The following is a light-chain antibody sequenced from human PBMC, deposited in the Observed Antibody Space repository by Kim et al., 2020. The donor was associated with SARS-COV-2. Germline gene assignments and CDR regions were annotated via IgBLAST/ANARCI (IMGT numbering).Light chain of an antibody. CDR2: DAS. J-gene: IGKJ4*01. CDR1: QNIGNW. V-gene: IGKV3-11*01. CDR3: QQHSTWPLT. Sequence: EIVLTQSPATLSLSPGERATLSCRASQNIGNWLAWYQQKSGQAPRLLMSDASNRATGIPARFSGSWSGTDFTLTISGLEPEDFAVYYCQQHSTWPLTFGGGTKVDIK.